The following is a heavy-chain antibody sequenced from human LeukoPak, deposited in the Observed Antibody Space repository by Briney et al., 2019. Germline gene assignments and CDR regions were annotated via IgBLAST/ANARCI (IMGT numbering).Heavy chain of an antibody. V-gene: IGHV3-66*01. Sequence: PGGSLRLSCAASGLTVSSNYMSWVRQAPGQGLEWVSILYSGGTTFYADSVKDRFTISRDDSKNTVYLQMNSLRAEDTAVYFCARAPTVTTTFDSWGQGTLVTVSA. J-gene: IGHJ4*02. CDR1: GLTVSSNY. CDR3: ARAPTVTTTFDS. D-gene: IGHD4-17*01. CDR2: LYSGGTT.